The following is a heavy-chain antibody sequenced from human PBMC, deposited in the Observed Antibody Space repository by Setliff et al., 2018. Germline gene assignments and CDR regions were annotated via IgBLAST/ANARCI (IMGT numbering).Heavy chain of an antibody. Sequence: SVKVSCKASGFTFTSSAVQWVRQARGQRLEWIGWIVVASGNTNYAQKFQERVTIATDMSTSTAYMELSSLRSEDTAVYYCAADPALIWNDAGPSDVFDIWGQGTMVTV. CDR1: GFTFTSSA. CDR2: IVVASGNT. V-gene: IGHV1-58*01. D-gene: IGHD1-1*01. CDR3: AADPALIWNDAGPSDVFDI. J-gene: IGHJ3*02.